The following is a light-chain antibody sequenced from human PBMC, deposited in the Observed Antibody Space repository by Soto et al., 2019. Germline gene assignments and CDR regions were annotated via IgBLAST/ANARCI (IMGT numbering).Light chain of an antibody. Sequence: EIVLTQSPGALSLSPGDRATLSCRASETVSSNYLAWYQQKPGQAPRLLIYRASIRASGIPDRFSGSGSGTDFTLTISRLEPEDFAVYYCQQYSSLPPLTFGGGTKVEI. CDR1: ETVSSNY. V-gene: IGKV3-20*01. CDR2: RAS. CDR3: QQYSSLPPLT. J-gene: IGKJ4*01.